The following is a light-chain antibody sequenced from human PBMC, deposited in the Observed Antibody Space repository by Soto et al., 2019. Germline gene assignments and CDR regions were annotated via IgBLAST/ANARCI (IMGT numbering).Light chain of an antibody. CDR1: QSISSW. V-gene: IGKV1-5*03. CDR3: QQYNSYSKYT. Sequence: DIQMTQSPSTLSASVGDRVTITCRASQSISSWLAWYQQKPGKAPKLLIYKAPSLESGVPSRFSGSGSGTEFTLTISSLQPDDFATYYCQQYNSYSKYTFGQGTKVDIK. J-gene: IGKJ2*01. CDR2: KAP.